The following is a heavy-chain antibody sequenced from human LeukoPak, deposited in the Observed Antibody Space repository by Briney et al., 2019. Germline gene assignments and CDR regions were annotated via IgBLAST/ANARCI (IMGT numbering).Heavy chain of an antibody. V-gene: IGHV4-34*01. CDR3: ARGGGYSSP. CDR1: GGSFSGYY. Sequence: SETLSLTCAVYGGSFSGYYWSWIRQPPGKGLEWIGEINHSGSTNYNPSLKNRVTISVDTSKNQFSLKLSSVTAADTAVYYCARGGGYSSPWGQGTLVTVSS. J-gene: IGHJ5*02. CDR2: INHSGST. D-gene: IGHD2-15*01.